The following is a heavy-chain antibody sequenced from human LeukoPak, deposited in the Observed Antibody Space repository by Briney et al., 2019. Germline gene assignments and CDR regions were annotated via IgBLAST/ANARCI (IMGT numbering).Heavy chain of an antibody. CDR3: AARPGALAFPFDY. CDR1: GFTFGTHS. Sequence: GGSLRLSCGASGFTFGTHSMTWVRQAPGKGLEYVSLIIGSGDSTYYAHSLKDRFTISRDNSKNTLYLQMHSLRAEETAVYYCAARPGALAFPFDYWGQGTLVTVSS. J-gene: IGHJ4*02. D-gene: IGHD3-3*02. V-gene: IGHV3-23*01. CDR2: IIGSGDST.